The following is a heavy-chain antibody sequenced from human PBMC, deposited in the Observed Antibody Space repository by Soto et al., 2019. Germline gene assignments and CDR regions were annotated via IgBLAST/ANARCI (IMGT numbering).Heavy chain of an antibody. D-gene: IGHD1-26*01. CDR3: AKSKSGRFFAALVL. CDR1: GFDFSSDV. V-gene: IGHV3-23*01. Sequence: GGSLRPSCAASGFDFSSDVMNWVRQAPGKGLEWVASIFGSGRTTYYADSVKGRFNISRDNSKNTLYLQLNSLRVEDTALYYCAKSKSGRFFAALVLWGQGTMVTVSS. CDR2: IFGSGRTT. J-gene: IGHJ4*02.